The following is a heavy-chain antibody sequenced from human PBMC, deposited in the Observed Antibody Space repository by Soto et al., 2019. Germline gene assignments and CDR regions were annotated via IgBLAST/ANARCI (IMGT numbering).Heavy chain of an antibody. CDR2: LSGSGGST. V-gene: IGHV3-23*01. Sequence: AGGSLRLSCVAPGVTFSSFAMSWVRQAPGKGLEWVSTLSGSGGSTYYADSVKGRLTISRDNSKTTLSLHINSLRAEDTAVYYCAKAETYDFWSGIHFDYWGQGTLVTVSS. CDR1: GVTFSSFA. CDR3: AKAETYDFWSGIHFDY. J-gene: IGHJ4*02. D-gene: IGHD3-3*01.